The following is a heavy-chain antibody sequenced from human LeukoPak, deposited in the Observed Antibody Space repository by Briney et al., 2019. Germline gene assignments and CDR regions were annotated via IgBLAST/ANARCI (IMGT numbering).Heavy chain of an antibody. J-gene: IGHJ4*02. Sequence: ASVKVSCKASGYTFTTYDINWVRQATGHGLEWMGWMNPNSGNTGYAQRFQGRVTMTRDTSISTAYMELNSLTSEDTAVYYCAKNVRDTGTFDYWGQGTLVTVSS. CDR2: MNPNSGNT. D-gene: IGHD5-18*01. CDR3: AKNVRDTGTFDY. V-gene: IGHV1-8*01. CDR1: GYTFTTYD.